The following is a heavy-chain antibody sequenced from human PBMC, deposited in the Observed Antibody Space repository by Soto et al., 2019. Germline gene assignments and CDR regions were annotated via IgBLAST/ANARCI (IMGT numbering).Heavy chain of an antibody. CDR2: IKEDGSEK. Sequence: PGGSLRLSCAASGFTFSSSWMNWVRQAPGKGLEWVAGIKEDGSEKYYVDFVKGRFTISRDNVENSLYLQMNSLRGEDTAVYFCARDRGYSCFDYWGLGTLVTVPS. CDR1: GFTFSSSW. J-gene: IGHJ4*02. D-gene: IGHD5-18*01. CDR3: ARDRGYSCFDY. V-gene: IGHV3-7*01.